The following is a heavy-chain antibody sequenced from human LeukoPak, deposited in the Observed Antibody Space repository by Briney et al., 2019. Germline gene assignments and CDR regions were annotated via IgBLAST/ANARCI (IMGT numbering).Heavy chain of an antibody. V-gene: IGHV4-34*01. CDR2: INHSGST. J-gene: IGHJ4*02. Sequence: SETLSLTCAVYGGSFSGYYWSWIRQPPGKGLEWIGEINHSGSTNYNPSLKSRVTISVDTSKNQFSLKLSSVTAADTAVYYCARGRGYCSSTSRYWARGFDYWGQGTLVTVSS. CDR3: ARGRGYCSSTSRYWARGFDY. CDR1: GGSFSGYY. D-gene: IGHD2-2*01.